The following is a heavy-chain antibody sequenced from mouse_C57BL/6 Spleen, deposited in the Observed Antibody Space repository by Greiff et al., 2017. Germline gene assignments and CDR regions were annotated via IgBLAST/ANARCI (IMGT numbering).Heavy chain of an antibody. CDR2: ISDGGSYT. CDR1: GFTFSSYA. V-gene: IGHV5-4*01. CDR3: ARDQNDYGAMDY. Sequence: EVKVVESGGGLVKPGGSLKLSCAASGFTFSSYAMSWVRQTPEKRLEWVATISDGGSYTYYPDNVKGRITISRDNAKNNLYLQRSHLKSEDTSMYYCARDQNDYGAMDYWGQGTSVTVSS. J-gene: IGHJ4*01.